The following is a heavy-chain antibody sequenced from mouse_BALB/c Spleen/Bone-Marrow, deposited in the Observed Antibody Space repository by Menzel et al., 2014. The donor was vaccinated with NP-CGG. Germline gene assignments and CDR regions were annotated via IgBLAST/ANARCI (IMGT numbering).Heavy chain of an antibody. CDR3: ARGDHWYFDV. V-gene: IGHV4-1*02. J-gene: IGHJ1*01. CDR2: INPDSSTI. CDR1: GFDFSRYW. Sequence: EVKLVESGGGLVQPGGSLKLSCAASGFDFSRYWMSWVRRAPGRGIEWIGEINPDSSTINYTPSLKDKFIISRDNAKNTLYLQMSKVRSEDTALYYCARGDHWYFDVWGAETTVTVSS.